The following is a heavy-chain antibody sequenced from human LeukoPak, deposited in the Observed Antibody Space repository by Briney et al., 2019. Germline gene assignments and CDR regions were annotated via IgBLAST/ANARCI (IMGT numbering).Heavy chain of an antibody. D-gene: IGHD2-21*01. CDR3: ARSYSFDY. CDR1: GFTFSSYA. V-gene: IGHV3-48*02. Sequence: PGGSLRLSCAASGFTFSSYAMNWVRQAPGKGLEWVSYIRSTSSTIYHADSVKGRFTISRDNAKNSLYLQMNSLRDEDTAVYYCARSYSFDYWGQGTLVTVSS. CDR2: IRSTSSTI. J-gene: IGHJ4*02.